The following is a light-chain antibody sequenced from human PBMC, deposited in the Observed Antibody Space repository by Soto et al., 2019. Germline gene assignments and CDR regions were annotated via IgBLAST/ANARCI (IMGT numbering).Light chain of an antibody. CDR1: SGSIASNY. J-gene: IGLJ2*01. V-gene: IGLV6-57*03. CDR2: EDN. Sequence: NFMLTQPHSVSESPGKTVTISCTRSSGSIASNYVQWYQQRPGSAPTTVIYEDNQRPSAVPDRFSGSIDSSSNSASLTISGLKTEHEADYYCQSYDSSIVVFGGGTKLTVL. CDR3: QSYDSSIVV.